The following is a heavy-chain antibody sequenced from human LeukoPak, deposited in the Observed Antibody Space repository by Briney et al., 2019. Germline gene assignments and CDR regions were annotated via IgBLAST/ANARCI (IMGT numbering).Heavy chain of an antibody. J-gene: IGHJ4*02. CDR1: GLAFTNSW. V-gene: IGHV3-7*01. CDR3: ARLGTAVAGGDY. Sequence: PGGSLRLSCAASGLAFTNSWMSWVRQTPGEGLEWVANIKQDGSEKYYVDSVKGRFTISRDNAKNSLYLQMNSLTAEDTALYYCARLGTAVAGGDYWGQGTLVTVSS. CDR2: IKQDGSEK. D-gene: IGHD6-19*01.